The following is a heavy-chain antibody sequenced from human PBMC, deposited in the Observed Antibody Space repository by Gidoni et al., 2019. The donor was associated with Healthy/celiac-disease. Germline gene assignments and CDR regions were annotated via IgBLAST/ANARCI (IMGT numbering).Heavy chain of an antibody. CDR2: ISGSGGST. Sequence: EVQLLESGGGLVQPGGSLRLSCAAPGLTFGSYALGWVRQAPGKGVEWVSAISGSGGSTYYADSVKGRFTISRDNSKNTLYLQMNSLRAEDTAVYYCAKGKGPGSGYLSYPAYGMDVWGQGTTVTVSS. CDR3: AKGKGPGSGYLSYPAYGMDV. J-gene: IGHJ6*02. V-gene: IGHV3-23*01. D-gene: IGHD3-22*01. CDR1: GLTFGSYA.